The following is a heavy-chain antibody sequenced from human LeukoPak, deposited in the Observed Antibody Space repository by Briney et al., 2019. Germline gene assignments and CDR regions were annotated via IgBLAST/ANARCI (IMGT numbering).Heavy chain of an antibody. V-gene: IGHV4-59*01. CDR2: IYYSGST. D-gene: IGHD5-24*01. J-gene: IGHJ4*02. CDR3: ARDTEMALYY. CDR1: GGSISTYY. Sequence: PSETLSLTCTVSGGSISTYYWSWIRQPPGKGLEWIGYIYYSGSTNYNPSLKSRLTISVDTSKNQFSLKLSSVTAADTAVYYCARDTEMALYYWGQGTLVTVSS.